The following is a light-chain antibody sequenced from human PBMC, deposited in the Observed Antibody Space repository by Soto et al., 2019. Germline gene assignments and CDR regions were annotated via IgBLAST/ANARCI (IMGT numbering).Light chain of an antibody. Sequence: QSALTQPASVSGSPGQSITISCTGTSSDVGGYNYVSWHQQHPGKAPKLMIYEVNNRPSGVSNRFSGSKSGNTASLTISGLQAEDEADYYCSSYTSSSTLVVFGGGTKLTVL. CDR2: EVN. J-gene: IGLJ2*01. CDR3: SSYTSSSTLVV. V-gene: IGLV2-14*01. CDR1: SSDVGGYNY.